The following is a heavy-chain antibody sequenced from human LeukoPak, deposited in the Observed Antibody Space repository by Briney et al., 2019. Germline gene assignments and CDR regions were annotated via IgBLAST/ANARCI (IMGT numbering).Heavy chain of an antibody. D-gene: IGHD3-10*01. CDR3: AKDRWRSGSYLNPFFDY. J-gene: IGHJ4*02. CDR2: ISYDGSNK. CDR1: GFTFSSYA. V-gene: IGHV3-30*04. Sequence: GGSLRLSCAASGFTFSSYAMHWVRQAPGKGLEWVAVISYDGSNKYYADSVKGRFTISRDNSKNTLYLQMNSLRAEDTAVYYCAKDRWRSGSYLNPFFDYWGQGTLVTVSS.